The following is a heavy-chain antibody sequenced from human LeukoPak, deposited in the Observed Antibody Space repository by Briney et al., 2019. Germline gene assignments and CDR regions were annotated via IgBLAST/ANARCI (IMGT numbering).Heavy chain of an antibody. D-gene: IGHD6-19*01. J-gene: IGHJ1*01. CDR1: GFTFSNYN. CDR2: ISSSSSDT. CDR3: ARDESGSAWYRQYFHH. V-gene: IGHV3-21*06. Sequence: PAESLRLSCAASGFTFSNYNMNWVRQAPGKGLEWVSFISSSSSDTYYADSVKGRFTISRDNAKNSLFLQMNSLRAEDTAVYYCARDESGSAWYRQYFHHWGQGTLVTVSS.